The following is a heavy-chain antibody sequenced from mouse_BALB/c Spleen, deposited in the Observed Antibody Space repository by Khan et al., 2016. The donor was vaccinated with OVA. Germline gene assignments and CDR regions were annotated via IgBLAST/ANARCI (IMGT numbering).Heavy chain of an antibody. CDR1: GYTFINYW. D-gene: IGHD1-1*01. Sequence: QVQLKESGAELAKPGASVKMSCKASGYTFINYWILWVKQRPGQGLEWIGYINPSTGYTEYNQNFKDKATLTADKSSSTAYMKLSSLTSEDSAVYYCARRGLRWDFDYWGQGTTRTVSS. V-gene: IGHV1-7*01. J-gene: IGHJ2*01. CDR2: INPSTGYT. CDR3: ARRGLRWDFDY.